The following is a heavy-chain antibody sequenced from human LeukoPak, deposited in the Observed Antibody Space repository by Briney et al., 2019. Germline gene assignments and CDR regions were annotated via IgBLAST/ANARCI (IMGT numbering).Heavy chain of an antibody. CDR3: AREGMAGDAFDI. J-gene: IGHJ3*02. CDR2: IIPIFGTA. V-gene: IGHV1-69*05. D-gene: IGHD1-14*01. CDR1: GGSFSSST. Sequence: SVKVSCKASGGSFSSSTLSWVRQAPGQGLEWMGGIIPIFGTASYAQKFQGRVTVTTDESTSTAYMELSSLRSEDTAVYYCAREGMAGDAFDIWGQGTMVTVSS.